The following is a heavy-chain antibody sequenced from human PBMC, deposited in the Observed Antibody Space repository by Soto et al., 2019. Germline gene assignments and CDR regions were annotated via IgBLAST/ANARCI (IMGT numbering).Heavy chain of an antibody. CDR3: ARGRYCLTGRCFPNWFDS. D-gene: IGHD2-15*01. V-gene: IGHV4-30-4*01. CDR2: IYKSATT. CDR1: GDSISTVDYF. Sequence: SETLSLTCSVSGDSISTVDYFWAWIRQPPXQALEYIGYIYKSATTYYNPSFESRVAISLDTSKSQFSLNVTSVTAADTAVYFCARGRYCLTGRCFPNWFDSWGQGTLVTVSS. J-gene: IGHJ5*01.